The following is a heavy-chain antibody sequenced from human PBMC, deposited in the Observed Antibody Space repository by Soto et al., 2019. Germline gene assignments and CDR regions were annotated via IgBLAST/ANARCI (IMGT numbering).Heavy chain of an antibody. V-gene: IGHV3-23*01. D-gene: IGHD4-17*01. J-gene: IGHJ5*02. CDR2: ISGSGGST. Sequence: EVQLLESGGGLVQPGGSLRLSCAASGFTFSSYAMSWVRQAPGKGLEWVSAISGSGGSTYYADSVKGRLTISRDNSKNKLYLQMNSLRAEDTAVYYCAKWGDYGDFRGDPWGQGTLVTVSS. CDR3: AKWGDYGDFRGDP. CDR1: GFTFSSYA.